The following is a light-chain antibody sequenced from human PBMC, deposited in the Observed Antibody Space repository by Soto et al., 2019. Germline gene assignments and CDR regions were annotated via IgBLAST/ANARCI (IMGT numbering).Light chain of an antibody. V-gene: IGLV1-40*01. CDR3: QSYAISLSGSGV. J-gene: IGLJ1*01. CDR2: GNS. CDR1: SSNIGAGYD. Sequence: QSVLTQPPSVSGAPGQRVTISCTGSSSNIGAGYDVHWYQQLPGTAPKLLIYGNSNRPSGVPDRFSGSKSGTSASLAITGLQAEDEADSYCQSYAISLSGSGVFGTGTKLTVL.